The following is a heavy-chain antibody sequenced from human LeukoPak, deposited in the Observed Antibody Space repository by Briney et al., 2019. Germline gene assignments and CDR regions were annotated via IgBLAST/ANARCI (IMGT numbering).Heavy chain of an antibody. V-gene: IGHV1-18*01. D-gene: IGHD6-19*01. J-gene: IGHJ4*02. CDR2: ISAYNGNT. CDR3: ATWSIAVAALDY. CDR1: GYTFTSYG. Sequence: ASVKVSCKASGYTFTSYGISWVRQAPGQGLEWMGWISAYNGNTNYAQKFQGRVTMTEDTSTDTAYMELSSLRSEDTAVYYCATWSIAVAALDYWGQGTLVTVSS.